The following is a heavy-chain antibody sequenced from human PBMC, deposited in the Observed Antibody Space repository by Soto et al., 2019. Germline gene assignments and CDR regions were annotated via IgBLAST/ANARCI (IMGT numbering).Heavy chain of an antibody. J-gene: IGHJ5*02. D-gene: IGHD5-18*01. CDR3: VRGRGYSYQNSCDR. V-gene: IGHV4-31*02. Sequence: IHQHPEKGLEWLGNIDHSGTTYYNPSLRSRLSMSLDTSQNHFSLQVTSMTAADTAVYFCVRGRGYSYQNSCDRCGQGSLVTVSS. CDR2: IDHSGTT.